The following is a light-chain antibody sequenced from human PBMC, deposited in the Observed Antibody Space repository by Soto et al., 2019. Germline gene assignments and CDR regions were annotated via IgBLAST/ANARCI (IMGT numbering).Light chain of an antibody. CDR1: RGISHY. J-gene: IGKJ1*01. CDR2: GAS. Sequence: DIQMTQSPSSLSASVGDRVTITCRASRGISHYLAWYQQKPGKVPRLLIFGASTLRSAVTSRFSGSGSGTDFPLTIRGLPPEDVATYYCQNYNIATWTFGQGTTVDIK. CDR3: QNYNIATWT. V-gene: IGKV1-27*01.